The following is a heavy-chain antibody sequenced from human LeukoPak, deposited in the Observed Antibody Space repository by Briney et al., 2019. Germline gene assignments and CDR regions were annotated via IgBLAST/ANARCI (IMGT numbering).Heavy chain of an antibody. CDR2: IYYSGGT. J-gene: IGHJ3*02. CDR1: GGSISSYS. D-gene: IGHD5-18*01. V-gene: IGHV4-59*12. CDR3: ARAKVYTAMDDAFDI. Sequence: SETLSLTCTASGGSISSYSWSWIRQPPGRGLEWIGYIYYSGGTHYNPSLKSRVTMSVDTSKNQFSLKLSSVTAADTAVYYCARAKVYTAMDDAFDIWGQGTMVTVSS.